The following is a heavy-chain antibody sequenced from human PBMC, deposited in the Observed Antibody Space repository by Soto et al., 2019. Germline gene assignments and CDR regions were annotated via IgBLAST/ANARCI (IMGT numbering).Heavy chain of an antibody. V-gene: IGHV1-46*03. CDR3: GRDLAAGDH. Sequence: QVQLVQSGAEVKKPGASVKVSCRTSGYTFTHYYIHWVRQAPGQGLEWLAIINPASGSTNYAQGFQGRVTLTMDTSPTTVYREMSGRRAEDPAIFYCGRDLAAGDHWGQGTLVSVSS. CDR2: INPASGST. CDR1: GYTFTHYY. D-gene: IGHD6-13*01. J-gene: IGHJ4*02.